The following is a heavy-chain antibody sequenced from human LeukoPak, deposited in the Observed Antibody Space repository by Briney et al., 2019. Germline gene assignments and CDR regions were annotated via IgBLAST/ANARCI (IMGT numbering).Heavy chain of an antibody. CDR3: ARDRSIAAAGTYMDV. J-gene: IGHJ6*03. D-gene: IGHD6-13*01. Sequence: GGSLRLSCAASGFTFSSHSMNWVRQAPGKGLEWVSYISSSSSTIYYADSVKGRFTISRDNAKNSLYLQMNSLRAEDTAVYYCARDRSIAAAGTYMDVWGKGTTVTVSS. CDR1: GFTFSSHS. CDR2: ISSSSSTI. V-gene: IGHV3-48*01.